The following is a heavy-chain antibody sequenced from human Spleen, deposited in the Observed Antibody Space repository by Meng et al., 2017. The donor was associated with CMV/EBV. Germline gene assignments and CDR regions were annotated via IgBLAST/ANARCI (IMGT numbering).Heavy chain of an antibody. CDR2: ISGSGGST. CDR1: GFTFSSYW. CDR3: ARGGMAMTLDY. D-gene: IGHD2-21*02. Sequence: GGSLRLSCAASGFTFSSYWMSWVRQAPGKGLEWVSAISGSGGSTKYADSVEGRFTISRDNSKNTLYLQMNSLRAEDTAVYYCARGGMAMTLDYWGQGTLVTVSS. V-gene: IGHV3-23*01. J-gene: IGHJ4*02.